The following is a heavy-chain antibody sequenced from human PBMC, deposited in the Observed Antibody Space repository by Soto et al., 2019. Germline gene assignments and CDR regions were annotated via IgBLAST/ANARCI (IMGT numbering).Heavy chain of an antibody. CDR3: AKELWAETYYYDSWEFDP. J-gene: IGHJ5*02. CDR2: ISYDGSNK. V-gene: IGHV3-30*18. CDR1: GFTFSSYG. D-gene: IGHD3-22*01. Sequence: GGSLRLSCAASGFTFSSYGMHWVRQAPGKGLEWVAVISYDGSNKYYADSVKGRFTISRDNSKNTLYLQMNSLRAEDTAVYYCAKELWAETYYYDSWEFDPWGQGTLVTVSS.